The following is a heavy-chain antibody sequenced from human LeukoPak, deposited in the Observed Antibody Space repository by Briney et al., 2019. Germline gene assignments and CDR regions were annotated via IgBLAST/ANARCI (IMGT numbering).Heavy chain of an antibody. J-gene: IGHJ4*02. V-gene: IGHV5-51*01. D-gene: IGHD5-24*01. CDR1: GYNFGSYW. CDR3: ERRRDGYKIDY. CDR2: IYPGDSDT. Sequence: GESLKISCKGSGYNFGSYWIAWVRQMPGKGLEWMRIIYPGDSDTRYSPSFQGQVTILADKSIGTAYLQWSSLKASDTAIYYCERRRDGYKIDYWGQGTLVSVSS.